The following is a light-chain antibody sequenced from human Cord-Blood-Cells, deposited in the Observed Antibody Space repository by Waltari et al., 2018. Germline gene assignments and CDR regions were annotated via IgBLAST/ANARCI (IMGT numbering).Light chain of an antibody. CDR2: KAS. J-gene: IGKJ1*01. CDR3: QQYNSYWA. Sequence: DIHTIQSPSTLSASVGDRVTSPRRACQSIRSWLAWYQQKPGKAPKLLIYKASSLGGGVPSRFSGIGSGTEFTLTSSSLQPDDFAAYHCQQYNSYWAFGQGTKVEIK. V-gene: IGKV1-5*03. CDR1: QSIRSW.